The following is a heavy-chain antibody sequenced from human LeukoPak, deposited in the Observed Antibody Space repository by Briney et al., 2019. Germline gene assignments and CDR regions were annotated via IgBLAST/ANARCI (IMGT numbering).Heavy chain of an antibody. D-gene: IGHD1-14*01. Sequence: GGSLRLSCAASGFTFGNAWMSWVRQAPGKGLEWVGRIRSKTDGGTTDYAAPVNGRFTISRDDSKNTLYLQMSSLKTEDTAVYYCATVPPDGFYWGQGTLVTVSS. CDR3: ATVPPDGFY. CDR2: IRSKTDGGTT. V-gene: IGHV3-15*01. CDR1: GFTFGNAW. J-gene: IGHJ4*02.